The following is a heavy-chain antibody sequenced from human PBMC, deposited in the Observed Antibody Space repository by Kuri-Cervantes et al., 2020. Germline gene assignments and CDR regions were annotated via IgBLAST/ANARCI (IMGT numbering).Heavy chain of an antibody. CDR3: ARGGSSGDHFDY. Sequence: SVKVSCKASRGTFSSYAISWVRQAPGQGLGWMGGIIPIFGTANYAQKFQGRVTITTDESTSTAYMELSSLRSEDTAVYYCARGGSSGDHFDYWGQGTLVTVSS. V-gene: IGHV1-69*05. CDR1: RGTFSSYA. D-gene: IGHD6-19*01. J-gene: IGHJ4*02. CDR2: IIPIFGTA.